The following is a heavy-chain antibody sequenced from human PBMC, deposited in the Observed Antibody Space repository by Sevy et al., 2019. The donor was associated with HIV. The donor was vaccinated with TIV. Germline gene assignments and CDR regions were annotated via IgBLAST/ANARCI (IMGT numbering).Heavy chain of an antibody. CDR1: GFTFSSYA. CDR2: ISYDGSNK. Sequence: GGSLRLSCAASGFTFSSYAMHWVRQAPGKGLEWVAVISYDGSNKYYADSVKGRFTISRDNSKNTLYLQMNSLRAEDTAGYYWAREGPRNGDYVYWGQGTLVTVSS. V-gene: IGHV3-30-3*01. D-gene: IGHD4-17*01. J-gene: IGHJ4*02. CDR3: AREGPRNGDYVY.